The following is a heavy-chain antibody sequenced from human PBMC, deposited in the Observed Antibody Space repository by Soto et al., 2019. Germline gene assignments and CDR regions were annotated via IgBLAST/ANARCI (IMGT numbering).Heavy chain of an antibody. CDR1: GFTFSSYG. Sequence: VGSLRLSCAASGFTFSSYGMHWVRQAPGKGLEWVAVISYDGSNKYYADSVKGRFTISRDNSKNTLYLQMNSLRAEGTAVYYCAKDKSVGANKRADYWGQGTLVTVSS. J-gene: IGHJ4*02. D-gene: IGHD1-26*01. CDR3: AKDKSVGANKRADY. V-gene: IGHV3-30*18. CDR2: ISYDGSNK.